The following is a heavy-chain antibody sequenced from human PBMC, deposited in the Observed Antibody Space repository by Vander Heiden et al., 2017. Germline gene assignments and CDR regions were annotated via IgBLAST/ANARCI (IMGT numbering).Heavy chain of an antibody. D-gene: IGHD2-2*01. CDR1: GFTFSSYS. J-gene: IGHJ6*02. CDR3: ARDCCSSTSGYGMDV. Sequence: EVQLVESGGGLVKPGGSLSLSCAASGFTFSSYSMNWVHQAPGKGLEWVSSISSSSSYIYYADSVKGRFTISRDNAKNSLYLQMNSLRAEDTAVYYCARDCCSSTSGYGMDVWGQGTTVTVSS. CDR2: ISSSSSYI. V-gene: IGHV3-21*01.